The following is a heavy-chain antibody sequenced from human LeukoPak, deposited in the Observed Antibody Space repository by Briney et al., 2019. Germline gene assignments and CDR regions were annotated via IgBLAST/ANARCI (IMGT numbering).Heavy chain of an antibody. J-gene: IGHJ6*02. CDR3: ARSLRGRCSSGWYILEPPIHYYYYGMDV. CDR2: ISGSGGST. D-gene: IGHD6-19*01. V-gene: IGHV3-23*01. Sequence: PGGSLRLSCAASGFTFSSYAMSWVRQAPGKGLEWVSAISGSGGSTYYADSVKGRFTISRDNSKNTLYLQMNSLRAEDTAVYYCARSLRGRCSSGWYILEPPIHYYYYGMDVWGQGTTVTVSS. CDR1: GFTFSSYA.